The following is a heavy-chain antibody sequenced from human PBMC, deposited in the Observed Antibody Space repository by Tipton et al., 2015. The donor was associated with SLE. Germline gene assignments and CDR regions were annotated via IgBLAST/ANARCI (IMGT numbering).Heavy chain of an antibody. CDR1: GGSIGSGGYS. CDR2: IFHSGIT. CDR3: VRLSSSGWRPYNWFDP. V-gene: IGHV4-30-2*01. J-gene: IGHJ5*02. Sequence: TLSLTCTVSGGSIGSGGYSWNWIRQPPGKGLQWIGYIFHSGITYYNPSLKSRVTMSVDRSKNQFSLRLTSVTAADTAVYYCVRLSSSGWRPYNWFDPWGQGTLVTVSS. D-gene: IGHD6-19*01.